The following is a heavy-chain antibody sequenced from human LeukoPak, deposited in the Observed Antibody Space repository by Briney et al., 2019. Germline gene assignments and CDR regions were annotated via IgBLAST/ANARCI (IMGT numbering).Heavy chain of an antibody. CDR1: GFTFSSYW. Sequence: GGSLRLSCAASGFTFSSYWMNWVRQAPGKGLEWVANIKKDGSERWYEASVEGRFAISRDNAKNSLFLQMNSLKAEDTGVYYCVRVDKKFEDSGYRSFDYWGQRTLVSVSS. CDR3: VRVDKKFEDSGYRSFDY. D-gene: IGHD3-22*01. CDR2: IKKDGSER. V-gene: IGHV3-7*01. J-gene: IGHJ4*02.